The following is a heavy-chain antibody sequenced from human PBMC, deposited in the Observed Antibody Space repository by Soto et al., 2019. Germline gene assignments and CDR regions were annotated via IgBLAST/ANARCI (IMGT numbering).Heavy chain of an antibody. CDR1: GFTFSSYS. J-gene: IGHJ4*02. CDR2: ISSSSSYI. CDR3: VTFPHGSSRSYWYYFEY. D-gene: IGHD2-8*02. V-gene: IGHV3-21*01. Sequence: PGGSLRLSCAASGFTFSSYSMNWVRQAPGKGLEWVSSISSSSSYIYYADSVKGRFTISRDNAKNSLYLQMNSLRAEDTAVYYCVTFPHGSSRSYWYYFEYWGQGALVTVS.